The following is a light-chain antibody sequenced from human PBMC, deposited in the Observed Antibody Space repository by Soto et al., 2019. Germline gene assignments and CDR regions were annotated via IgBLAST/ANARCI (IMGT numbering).Light chain of an antibody. CDR3: QQYGSSPT. CDR1: QSVSSSY. Sequence: EIVLTQSPGTLSLSPGERATLSCRASQSVSSSYLAWYQQKPGQAPRLLIYGASSRATGIPDRFSGSGSGTDFTLTISRLEPEYVAVYYCQQYGSSPTFGQGTKLEIK. V-gene: IGKV3-20*01. J-gene: IGKJ2*01. CDR2: GAS.